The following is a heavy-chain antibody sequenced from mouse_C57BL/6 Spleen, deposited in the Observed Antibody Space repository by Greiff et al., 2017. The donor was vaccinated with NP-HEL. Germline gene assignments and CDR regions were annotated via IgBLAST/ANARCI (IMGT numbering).Heavy chain of an antibody. CDR1: GFNIKDDY. CDR3: TTGDSSGYYFDY. D-gene: IGHD3-2*02. Sequence: EVQLQQSGAELVRPGASVKLSCTASGFNIKDDYMHWVKQRPEQGLEWIGWIDPENGDTEYASKFQGKATITADTSSNTAYLQLSSLTSEDTAVYYCTTGDSSGYYFDYWGHCTTLTVSS. CDR2: IDPENGDT. J-gene: IGHJ2*01. V-gene: IGHV14-4*01.